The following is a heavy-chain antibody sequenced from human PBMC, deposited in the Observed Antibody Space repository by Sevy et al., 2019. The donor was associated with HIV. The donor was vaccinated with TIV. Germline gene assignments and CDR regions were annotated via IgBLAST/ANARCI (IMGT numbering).Heavy chain of an antibody. CDR1: DGSFSGYY. J-gene: IGHJ5*02. D-gene: IGHD2-2*01. CDR3: ARSPPVVVVPGAPSWFDP. Sequence: SETLSLTCAVHDGSFSGYYWNWIRQLPGKGLEWIGEINESGITYYNPSLKSRVTISVDTSKKQFSLKLNSVTAMDSAVYFCARSPPVVVVPGAPSWFDPWGQGTLVTLSS. V-gene: IGHV4-34*01. CDR2: INESGIT.